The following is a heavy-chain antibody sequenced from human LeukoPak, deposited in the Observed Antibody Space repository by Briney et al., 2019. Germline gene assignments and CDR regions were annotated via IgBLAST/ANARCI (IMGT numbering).Heavy chain of an antibody. CDR1: GGSISSGDYY. D-gene: IGHD4-17*01. Sequence: SQTLSLTCTVSGGSISSGDYYWSWLRQPPGKGLDWIGYIYYSGSTNYNPSLKSRVSISVDTSKNQFSLKLSSVTAADTAVYYCARTGSTVTMLYPFDHWGQGTLVTVSS. V-gene: IGHV4-61*08. J-gene: IGHJ4*02. CDR2: IYYSGST. CDR3: ARTGSTVTMLYPFDH.